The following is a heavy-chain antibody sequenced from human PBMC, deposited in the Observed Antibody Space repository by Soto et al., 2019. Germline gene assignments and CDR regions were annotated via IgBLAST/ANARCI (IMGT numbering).Heavy chain of an antibody. Sequence: AGGSLRLSCAASGFTVSSNYMSWVRQAPGKGLEWVSLISGGGSTYYSDSVKGRFTISRDNSKNTLNLLMKSLRAEDTAVYYCARGSPSMTYFGEYYFDYWGQGSLVTVSS. D-gene: IGHD3-16*01. V-gene: IGHV3-53*01. CDR2: ISGGGST. CDR1: GFTVSSNY. CDR3: ARGSPSMTYFGEYYFDY. J-gene: IGHJ4*02.